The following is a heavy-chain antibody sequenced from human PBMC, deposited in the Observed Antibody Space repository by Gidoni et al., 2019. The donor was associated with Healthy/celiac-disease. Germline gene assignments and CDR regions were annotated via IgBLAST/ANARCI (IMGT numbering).Heavy chain of an antibody. CDR3: ARGGYSYGYRHYWYFDL. CDR2: INHSGST. CDR1: GGSFSGYY. Sequence: QVQLQQWGAGLLKPSETLSLTCAVYGGSFSGYYWSWIRQPPGKGLEWIGEINHSGSTTYNPSLNSRVTISVDTSKNQFSLKLSSVTAADTAVYYCARGGYSYGYRHYWYFDLWGRGTLVTVSS. V-gene: IGHV4-34*01. J-gene: IGHJ2*01. D-gene: IGHD5-18*01.